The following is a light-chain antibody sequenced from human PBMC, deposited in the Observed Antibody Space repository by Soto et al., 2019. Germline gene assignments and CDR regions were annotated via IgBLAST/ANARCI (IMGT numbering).Light chain of an antibody. J-gene: IGKJ1*01. V-gene: IGKV1-5*03. Sequence: DIQMTQSPSTLSASVGDRVTITCRASQSINSWLAWYQQKPGKAPKLLIYKASSLESGVPSRFSGSGSGTEFTLTISSLQPHDFATYYCQQYNSWGTFGQGTKVEIK. CDR3: QQYNSWGT. CDR2: KAS. CDR1: QSINSW.